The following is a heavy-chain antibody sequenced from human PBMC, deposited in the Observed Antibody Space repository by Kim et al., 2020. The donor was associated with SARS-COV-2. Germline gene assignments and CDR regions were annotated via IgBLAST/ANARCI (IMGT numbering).Heavy chain of an antibody. D-gene: IGHD3-10*01. J-gene: IGHJ6*03. Sequence: GGSLRLSCAASGFTFSSYGMHWVRQAPGKGLEWVAVISYDGSNKYYADSVKGRFTISRDNSKNTLYLQMNSLRAEDTAVYYCAKDGSGPESPYYYYYMDVWGKGTTVTVSS. V-gene: IGHV3-30*18. CDR1: GFTFSSYG. CDR3: AKDGSGPESPYYYYYMDV. CDR2: ISYDGSNK.